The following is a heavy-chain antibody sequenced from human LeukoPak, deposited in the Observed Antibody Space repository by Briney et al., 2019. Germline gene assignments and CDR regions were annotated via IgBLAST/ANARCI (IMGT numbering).Heavy chain of an antibody. D-gene: IGHD3-3*01. Sequence: ASVKVSCKASGYTFTSYYMHWVRQAPGQGLEWMGIINPSGGSTSYAQKFQGRVTMTRDTSTSTVYMELSSLRSEDTAVYYCARDQAVPITIFGVVTNQIDYWGQGTPVTVSS. V-gene: IGHV1-46*01. CDR1: GYTFTSYY. J-gene: IGHJ4*02. CDR2: INPSGGST. CDR3: ARDQAVPITIFGVVTNQIDY.